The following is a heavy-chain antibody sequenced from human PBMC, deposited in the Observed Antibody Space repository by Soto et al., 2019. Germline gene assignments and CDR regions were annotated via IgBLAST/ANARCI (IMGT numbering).Heavy chain of an antibody. Sequence: NPSETLSLTCTVSGGSISSYYWSWIRQPPGKGLEWIGYIYYSGSTNYNPSLKSRVTISVDTSKNQFSLKLSSVTAADTAVYYCARTCSGGSCYSMFDYWGQGTLVTVSS. CDR2: IYYSGST. J-gene: IGHJ4*02. CDR1: GGSISSYY. V-gene: IGHV4-59*01. D-gene: IGHD2-15*01. CDR3: ARTCSGGSCYSMFDY.